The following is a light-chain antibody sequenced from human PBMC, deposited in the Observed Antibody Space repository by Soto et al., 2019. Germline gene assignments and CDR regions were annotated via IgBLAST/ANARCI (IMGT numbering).Light chain of an antibody. CDR3: QQYYSYPIT. CDR2: AAS. V-gene: IGKV1-8*01. CDR1: QTITTW. J-gene: IGKJ5*01. Sequence: IRVTQSPPTLSASVGDRVTITCRASQTITTWMAWYQQKPGRAPKLLIYAASTLQSGVPSRFSGSGSGTDFTLTISCLQSEDFATYYCQQYYSYPITFGQGTRLEIK.